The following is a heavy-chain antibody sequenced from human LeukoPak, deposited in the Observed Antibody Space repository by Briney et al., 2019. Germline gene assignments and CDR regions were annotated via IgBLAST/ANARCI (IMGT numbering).Heavy chain of an antibody. Sequence: GGSLRLSCAASGFTFRSYSMNWVRQAPGKGLEWVSAIDPSSTYIYYADSVKGRFTISRDNAEKSLYLQMNSLRAEDTAVYYCAPPPIAATGNWGQGTLVTVSS. CDR3: APPPIAATGN. CDR1: GFTFRSYS. CDR2: IDPSSTYI. J-gene: IGHJ4*02. D-gene: IGHD6-13*01. V-gene: IGHV3-21*01.